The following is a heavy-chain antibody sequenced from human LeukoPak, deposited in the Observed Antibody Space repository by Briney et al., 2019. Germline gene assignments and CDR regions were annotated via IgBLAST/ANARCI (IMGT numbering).Heavy chain of an antibody. V-gene: IGHV3-53*01. CDR2: IHSGGST. CDR1: GLTSNQPW. D-gene: IGHD1-26*01. J-gene: IGHJ3*02. CDR3: ANSGAFDI. Sequence: GGSLRLSCVTSGLTSNQPWVSWVRQAPGKGLEWVSVIHSGGSTYYADSVKGRFTISRDNSKNTLYLQMNSLRAEDTAVYYCANSGAFDIWGQGTMVTVSS.